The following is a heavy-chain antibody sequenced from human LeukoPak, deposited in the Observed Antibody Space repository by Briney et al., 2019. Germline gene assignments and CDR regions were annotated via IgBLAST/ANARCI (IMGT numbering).Heavy chain of an antibody. V-gene: IGHV4-39*01. CDR2: IYYSGST. CDR3: AKAGVRYFDSSGLYAFDF. D-gene: IGHD3-22*01. CDR1: GGSISSTGYC. J-gene: IGHJ3*01. Sequence: SETLSLSCAVSGGSISSTGYCWAWIRQPPGKGLEWIGTIYYSGSTYHNTSLKSRITMSVDTSRNQFSLKLSSVDAADTAVYYCAKAGVRYFDSSGLYAFDFWGQGTTVTVSS.